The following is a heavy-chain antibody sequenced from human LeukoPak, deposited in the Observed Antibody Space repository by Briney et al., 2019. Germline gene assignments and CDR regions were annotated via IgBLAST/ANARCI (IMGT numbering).Heavy chain of an antibody. V-gene: IGHV1-2*02. CDR2: INPNSGGT. CDR3: ARDLRTRYDSSGYYYDHAFDI. Sequence: GASVKVSCKASGYTFTGYYMHWVRQAPGQGLEWMGWINPNSGGTNYAQKFQGRVTMTRDTSISTAYMELSRLRSDDTAVYYCARDLRTRYDSSGYYYDHAFDIWGQGTMVTVSS. CDR1: GYTFTGYY. D-gene: IGHD3-22*01. J-gene: IGHJ3*02.